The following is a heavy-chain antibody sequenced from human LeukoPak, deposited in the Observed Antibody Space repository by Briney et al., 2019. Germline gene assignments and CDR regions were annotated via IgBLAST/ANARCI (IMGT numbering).Heavy chain of an antibody. CDR2: IYSGGST. CDR1: GFTFSHAW. V-gene: IGHV3-53*01. CDR3: AKGGYYDSFV. Sequence: GGSLRLSCAGYGFTFSHAWMNWVRQAPGKGLEWVSVIYSGGSTYYADSVKGRFTISRDNSKNTLYLQMNSLRAEDTAVYYCAKGGYYDSFVWGQGTTVTVSS. J-gene: IGHJ6*02. D-gene: IGHD3-22*01.